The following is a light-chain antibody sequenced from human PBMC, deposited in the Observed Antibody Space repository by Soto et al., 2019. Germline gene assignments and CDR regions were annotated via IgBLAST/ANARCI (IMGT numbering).Light chain of an antibody. Sequence: EIVLTQSPGTLSLSPGERATLSCRASQSVSSNYLAWYQQKPGQAPRLLIYGASSRSTGLPDRFSGSGSGTDFTLTISRLEPEDFAVYYCHQYGTSPAHSFGQGTQLEVK. V-gene: IGKV3-20*01. CDR3: HQYGTSPAHS. CDR1: QSVSSNY. J-gene: IGKJ2*03. CDR2: GAS.